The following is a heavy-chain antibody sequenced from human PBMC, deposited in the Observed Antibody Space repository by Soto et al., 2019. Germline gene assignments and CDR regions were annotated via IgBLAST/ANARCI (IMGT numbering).Heavy chain of an antibody. CDR1: DCSISSYF. Sequence: SETLSLTCTFSDCSISSYFWSWIRQPPGKGLEWIGNIYYTGSTNYNPSLKSRVTISVDTPKNQFSLKLSSVTAADTAVYYCARGLRFLETDYWGRGTLVTVSS. D-gene: IGHD3-3*01. J-gene: IGHJ4*02. CDR3: ARGLRFLETDY. V-gene: IGHV4-59*01. CDR2: IYYTGST.